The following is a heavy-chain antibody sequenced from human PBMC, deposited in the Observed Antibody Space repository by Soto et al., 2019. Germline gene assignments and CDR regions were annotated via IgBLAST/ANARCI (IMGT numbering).Heavy chain of an antibody. CDR3: ATLLADCSSTSCYASLDV. CDR1: GYTLTELS. D-gene: IGHD2-2*01. Sequence: GASVKGSRKVSGYTLTELSMHWVRQAPGKGLEWMGGFDPEDGETIYAQKFQGRVTMTEDTSTDTAYMELSSLRSEDTAVYYCATLLADCSSTSCYASLDVWGKGTTVTVSS. J-gene: IGHJ6*04. V-gene: IGHV1-24*01. CDR2: FDPEDGET.